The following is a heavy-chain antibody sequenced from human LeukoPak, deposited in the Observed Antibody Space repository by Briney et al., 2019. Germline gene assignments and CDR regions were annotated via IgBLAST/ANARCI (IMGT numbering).Heavy chain of an antibody. CDR2: INHSGST. V-gene: IGHV4-34*01. CDR1: GGSFSGYY. J-gene: IGHJ4*02. D-gene: IGHD2/OR15-2a*01. CDR3: AREPLVTPADY. Sequence: SETLSLTCAVYGGSFSGYYWSWIRQPPGKGLEWIGEINHSGSTNYNPSPKSRVTISVDTSKNQFSLKLSSVTAADTAVYYCAREPLVTPADYWGQGTLVTVSS.